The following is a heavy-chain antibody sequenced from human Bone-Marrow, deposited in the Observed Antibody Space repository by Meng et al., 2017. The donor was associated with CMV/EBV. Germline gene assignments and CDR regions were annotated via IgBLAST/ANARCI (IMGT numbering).Heavy chain of an antibody. D-gene: IGHD2-8*02. V-gene: IGHV4-59*01. Sequence: SETLSLTCSVSGGSFSSYYWSWIRQPPGKGLQWIGFIYYSGSTNYNPSLKRRVTMSLDTSKNQFSLKVRSVLAADTAVYYCARSYWNWFDPWGQGTLVTVSS. CDR3: ARSYWNWFDP. CDR1: GGSFSSYY. J-gene: IGHJ5*02. CDR2: IYYSGST.